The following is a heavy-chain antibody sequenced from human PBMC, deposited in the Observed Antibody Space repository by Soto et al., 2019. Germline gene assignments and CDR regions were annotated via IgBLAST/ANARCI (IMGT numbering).Heavy chain of an antibody. CDR2: IIPIFGTA. CDR1: GGTFSSYA. V-gene: IGHV1-69*13. Sequence: SVKVSCKASGGTFSSYAISWVRQAPGQGLEWMGGIIPIFGTANYAQKFQGRVTITADESTSTAYMELSSLRSEDTAVYYCARDRRYYYGSGSRVSGTGDYYYYYGMDVWGQGTTVTVSS. D-gene: IGHD3-10*01. J-gene: IGHJ6*02. CDR3: ARDRRYYYGSGSRVSGTGDYYYYYGMDV.